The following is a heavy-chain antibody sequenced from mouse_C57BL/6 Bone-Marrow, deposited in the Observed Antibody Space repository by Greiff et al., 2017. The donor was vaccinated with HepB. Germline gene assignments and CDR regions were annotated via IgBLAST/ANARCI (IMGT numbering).Heavy chain of an antibody. CDR3: ARNRGVYYEPFAY. J-gene: IGHJ3*01. D-gene: IGHD2-4*01. CDR1: GFTFTDYY. Sequence: EVQLVESGGGLVQPGGSLSLSCAASGFTFTDYYMSWVRQPPGKALEWLGFIRNKANGYTTEYSASVKGRFTISRDNSQSILYLQMNALRAEDSATYYCARNRGVYYEPFAYWGQGTLVTVSA. CDR2: IRNKANGYTT. V-gene: IGHV7-3*01.